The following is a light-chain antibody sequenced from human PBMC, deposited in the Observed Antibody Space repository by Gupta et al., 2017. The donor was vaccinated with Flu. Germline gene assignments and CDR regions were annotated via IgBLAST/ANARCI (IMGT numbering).Light chain of an antibody. CDR2: STS. J-gene: IGKJ2*01. CDR1: QSLSSNY. V-gene: IGKV3-20*01. Sequence: EIVLTQSPGTLSLSPGERATLSCRASQSLSSNYIAWYQQKPGQAPRLLIYSTSDRASGIPDRFSGSGSGTEFTLTISRLESEDFAVYYCLHYGRSVPLYTFGQGTKLEIK. CDR3: LHYGRSVPLYT.